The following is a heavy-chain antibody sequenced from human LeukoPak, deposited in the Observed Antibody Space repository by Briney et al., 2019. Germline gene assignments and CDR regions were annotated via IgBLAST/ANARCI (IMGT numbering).Heavy chain of an antibody. CDR2: IVVGSGNT. CDR3: AAAFGGVIVMSY. V-gene: IGHV1-58*02. Sequence: ASVKVSCKASGFTFSSSAMQWVRQARGQRLEWVGWIVVGSGNTNYAQKFQERVTITRDMSTSTAYMELSSLRSAGTAVYYCAAAFGGVIVMSYWGQGTLVTVSS. J-gene: IGHJ4*02. D-gene: IGHD3-16*02. CDR1: GFTFSSSA.